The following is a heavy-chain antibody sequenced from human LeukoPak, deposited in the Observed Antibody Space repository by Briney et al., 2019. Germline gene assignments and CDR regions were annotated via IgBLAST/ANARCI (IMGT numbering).Heavy chain of an antibody. V-gene: IGHV3-53*01. J-gene: IGHJ3*02. Sequence: GGSLRLSCADSGLTVSRSYISWVRQAPGKGLEWVSIIYNNGSTYYADSMKGRFTISRDHSKNTLYLQVNSLRAEDTAMYDCARNILFAFDIWGQGTMVTVSS. CDR1: GLTVSRSY. CDR2: IYNNGST. CDR3: ARNILFAFDI.